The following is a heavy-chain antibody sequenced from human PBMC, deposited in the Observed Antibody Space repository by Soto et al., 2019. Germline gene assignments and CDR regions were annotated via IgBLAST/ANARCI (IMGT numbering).Heavy chain of an antibody. CDR1: GGSISSYYW. V-gene: IGHV2-26*01. J-gene: IGHJ4*02. CDR3: ARIVRGYYDSSGYYYFDY. D-gene: IGHD3-22*01. Sequence: QESGPGLVKPSETLSLTCTVSGGSISSYYWSWIRQPPGKGLEWLAHIFSNDEKSYSTSLKSRLTISKDTSKSQVVLTMTNMDPVDTATYYCARIVRGYYDSSGYYYFDYWGQGTLVTVSS. CDR2: IFSNDEK.